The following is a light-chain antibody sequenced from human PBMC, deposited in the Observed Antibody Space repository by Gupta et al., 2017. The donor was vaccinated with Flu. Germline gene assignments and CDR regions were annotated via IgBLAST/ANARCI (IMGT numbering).Light chain of an antibody. CDR2: DAS. J-gene: IGKJ2*01. CDR1: QSVGTY. Sequence: EIVLTQSPGTLSLSPGERATPSCRASQSVGTYLAWYQQKPGQTPRLLIYDASHRATGIPARFSGSGSGTDFTLTISSLEPEDFAVYYCQKRSNWPPYTFGQGTRLEI. V-gene: IGKV3-11*01. CDR3: QKRSNWPPYT.